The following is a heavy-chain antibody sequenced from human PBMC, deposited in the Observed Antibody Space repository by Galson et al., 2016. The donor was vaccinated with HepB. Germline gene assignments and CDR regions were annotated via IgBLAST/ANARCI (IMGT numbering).Heavy chain of an antibody. V-gene: IGHV3-11*06. D-gene: IGHD6-13*01. CDR2: ISSSGSYT. CDR1: GFTFTDYY. Sequence: LRLSCAASGFTFTDYYMTWIRQAPGKGLEWVSYISSSGSYTNYADSVKGRVTISRDNARKSLYLQMNSLRPDDTAVYYCAREDSSWYGYYGMDVWGQGTTVTVSS. CDR3: AREDSSWYGYYGMDV. J-gene: IGHJ6*02.